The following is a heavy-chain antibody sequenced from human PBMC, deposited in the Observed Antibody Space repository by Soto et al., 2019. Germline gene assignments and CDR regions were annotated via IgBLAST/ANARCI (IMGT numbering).Heavy chain of an antibody. CDR2: IYYSGST. J-gene: IGHJ4*02. CDR3: ARRYGGNFDY. D-gene: IGHD3-16*01. V-gene: IGHV4-59*01. Sequence: ASETLSLTCTVSGGSLSSYYCSWIRQPPGKGLEWIGYIYYSGSTNYNPSLKSRVTISVDTSKNQFSLKLSSVTAADTAVYYCARRYGGNFDYWGQGTLVTVSS. CDR1: GGSLSSYY.